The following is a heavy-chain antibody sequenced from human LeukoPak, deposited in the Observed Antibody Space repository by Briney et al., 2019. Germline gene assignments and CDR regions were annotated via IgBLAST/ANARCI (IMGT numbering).Heavy chain of an antibody. J-gene: IGHJ5*02. Sequence: GGSLRLSCAASGFIFRNYAMTWVRQAPGKGLEWVSVINGSGRDTHSAGSVKGRFTISRDNSKNTLYLQMNSLRAEDTAVYYCAKGITFYYDSSGYSSDHWGQGTLVTVSS. CDR3: AKGITFYYDSSGYSSDH. V-gene: IGHV3-23*01. CDR1: GFIFRNYA. D-gene: IGHD3-22*01. CDR2: INGSGRDT.